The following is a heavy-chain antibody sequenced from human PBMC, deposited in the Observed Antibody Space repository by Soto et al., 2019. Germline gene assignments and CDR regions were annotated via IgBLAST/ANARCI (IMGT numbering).Heavy chain of an antibody. Sequence: TSETLSLTCAVSGGSISSGGYSWSWIRQPPGKGLEWIGYIYHSGSTYYNPSLKSRVTISVDRSKNQFSLKLSSVTAADTAVYYCARVRFPTWFDPWGQGTLVTVSS. CDR3: ARVRFPTWFDP. V-gene: IGHV4-30-2*01. CDR2: IYHSGST. J-gene: IGHJ5*02. CDR1: GGSISSGGYS.